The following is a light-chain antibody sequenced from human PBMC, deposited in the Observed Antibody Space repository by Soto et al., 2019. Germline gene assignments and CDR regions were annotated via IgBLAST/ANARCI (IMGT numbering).Light chain of an antibody. J-gene: IGKJ1*01. CDR2: KAS. Sequence: DVQMTQSPSTLSASVGDRVTITGRASQSLSGWLAWYQQRPGKAPKLMIYKASTLETGVPSRFSGSGSGTEFTLTINNLQPDDFATYYCQQYDGYSRTFGQGTKVDIK. CDR3: QQYDGYSRT. V-gene: IGKV1-5*03. CDR1: QSLSGW.